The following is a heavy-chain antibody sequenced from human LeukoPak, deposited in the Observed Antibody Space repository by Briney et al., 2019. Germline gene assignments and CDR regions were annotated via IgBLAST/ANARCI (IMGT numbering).Heavy chain of an antibody. V-gene: IGHV3-74*01. CDR1: GFTFSNYW. CDR3: ARAMTGTRNAFDI. CDR2: INVDGSST. Sequence: PGGSLRLSCAASGFTFSNYWMHWVRQAPGKGLVWVSRINVDGSSTNYADSVKGRFTISSDNAKNTLYLQMNSLRAEDTAVYYCARAMTGTRNAFDIWGQGTMVTVSS. J-gene: IGHJ3*02. D-gene: IGHD1-20*01.